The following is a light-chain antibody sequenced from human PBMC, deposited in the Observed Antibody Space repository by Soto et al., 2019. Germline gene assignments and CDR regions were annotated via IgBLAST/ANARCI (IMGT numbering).Light chain of an antibody. CDR1: QSISSW. Sequence: DIQMTQSPSTLSASVGDRVTITCRASQSISSWLAWYQQKPGKAPKLLIYDASSLESGVPSRFSGSGSGTEFTPTISSLQPDDFATYYCQQYNSYLTFGGGTTGDIK. J-gene: IGKJ4*01. V-gene: IGKV1-5*01. CDR3: QQYNSYLT. CDR2: DAS.